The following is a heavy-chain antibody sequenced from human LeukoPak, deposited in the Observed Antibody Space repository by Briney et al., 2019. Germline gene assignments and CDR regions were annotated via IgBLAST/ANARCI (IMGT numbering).Heavy chain of an antibody. D-gene: IGHD2/OR15-2a*01. V-gene: IGHV1-18*01. J-gene: IGHJ6*03. CDR1: GNTFTNNG. Sequence: ASVKVSCKASGNTFTNNGISWVRQAPGQGLEWMGWISSYGSNTNYARRLQGRVTMTTDTSTSTAYMELRSLRSDDSAVYYCARVHYVISYYYMDVWGEGTTVTISS. CDR2: ISSYGSNT. CDR3: ARVHYVISYYYMDV.